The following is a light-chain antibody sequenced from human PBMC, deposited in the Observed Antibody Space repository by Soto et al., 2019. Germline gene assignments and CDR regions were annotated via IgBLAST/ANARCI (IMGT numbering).Light chain of an antibody. J-gene: IGLJ1*01. Sequence: QSVLTQPASVSGSPGQSITISCAGTNSDFGSYNRVSWYQQHPGKAPKLIIYEGSNRPPGISNRYSDSKSGNTPSLTISGLQAEDEADYYSFSYVGGVTSVFGAGTKVTVL. CDR1: NSDFGSYNR. CDR2: EGS. V-gene: IGLV2-23*01. CDR3: FSYVGGVTSV.